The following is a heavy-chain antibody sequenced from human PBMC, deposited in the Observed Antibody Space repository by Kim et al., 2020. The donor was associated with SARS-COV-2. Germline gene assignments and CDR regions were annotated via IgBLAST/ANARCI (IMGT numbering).Heavy chain of an antibody. Sequence: RTYIYYADSGKGRVTISRDNAKNSLCLQMNSLRAEDTAVYYCASPAAGTDWGQGTLVTVPS. J-gene: IGHJ4*02. V-gene: IGHV3-21*01. CDR3: ASPAAGTD. D-gene: IGHD6-13*01. CDR2: RTYI.